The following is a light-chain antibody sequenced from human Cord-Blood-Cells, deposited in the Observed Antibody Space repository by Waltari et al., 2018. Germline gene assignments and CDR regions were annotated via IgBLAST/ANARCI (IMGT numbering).Light chain of an antibody. CDR2: WAA. J-gene: IGKJ1*01. V-gene: IGKV4-1*01. Sequence: DIVMTQSPESLAVSLGERATINCKLSQSVLYSSKHSKYLAWYQQKPGQPPKLLIYWAATRESGVPDRFSGSWSGTDFTLTISSLQAEDVAVYYCQQYYSTPWTFGQGTKVEIK. CDR3: QQYYSTPWT. CDR1: QSVLYSSKHSKY.